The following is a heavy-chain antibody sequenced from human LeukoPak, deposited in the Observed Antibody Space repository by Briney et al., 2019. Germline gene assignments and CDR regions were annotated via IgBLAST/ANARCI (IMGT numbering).Heavy chain of an antibody. V-gene: IGHV3-21*01. D-gene: IGHD6-13*01. CDR2: ISSSSSYI. CDR3: ARDGSSWYQLDY. Sequence: GGSLRLSCAASGFTFSSYSMNWVRQAPGKGLEWVSSISSSSSYIYYADSVKGRFTISRDNAKNSLYLQMSSLRAEDTAVYYCARDGSSWYQLDYWGQGTLVTVSS. CDR1: GFTFSSYS. J-gene: IGHJ4*02.